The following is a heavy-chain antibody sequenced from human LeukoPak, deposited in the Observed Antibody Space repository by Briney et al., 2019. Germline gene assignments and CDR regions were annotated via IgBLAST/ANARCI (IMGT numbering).Heavy chain of an antibody. Sequence: ASVKVSCKPSGYTFTNYAMNWVRQAPGQGLEWMGWINTNTGNPTYAQDFTGRFVFSLDTSVSTAYLQISSLKAEDTAMYYCARVRNKDVRVIDYWGQGTLVTVSS. D-gene: IGHD5-24*01. J-gene: IGHJ4*02. CDR1: GYTFTNYA. CDR3: ARVRNKDVRVIDY. CDR2: INTNTGNP. V-gene: IGHV7-4-1*02.